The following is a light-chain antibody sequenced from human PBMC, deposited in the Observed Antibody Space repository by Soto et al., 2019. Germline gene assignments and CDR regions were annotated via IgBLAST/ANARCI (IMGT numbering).Light chain of an antibody. CDR3: AAWDDSLHCVV. CDR1: SSNIGINT. V-gene: IGLV1-44*01. CDR2: SNN. J-gene: IGLJ2*01. Sequence: QSVLTQPPSASGTPGQRVTISCSGSSSNIGINTVNWFQQLPGTAPKLLIYSNNYRPSGVPERFSGSKSGTSASLAISGLQSEDEADYYCAAWDDSLHCVVFGGGTKVTVL.